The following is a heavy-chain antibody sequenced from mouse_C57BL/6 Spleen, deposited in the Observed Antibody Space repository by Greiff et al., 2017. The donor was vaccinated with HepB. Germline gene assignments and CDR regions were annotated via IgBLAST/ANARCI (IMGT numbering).Heavy chain of an antibody. D-gene: IGHD2-1*01. CDR1: GYSITSDY. V-gene: IGHV3-8*01. CDR3: ARSPLYGKGYFDV. J-gene: IGHJ1*03. CDR2: ISYSGST. Sequence: DVKLVESGPGLAKPSQTLSLTCSVTGYSITSDYWNWIRKFPGNKLEYMGYISYSGSTYYNPSLKSRISITRDTSKNQYYLQLNSVTTEDTATYYCARSPLYGKGYFDVWGTGTTVTVSS.